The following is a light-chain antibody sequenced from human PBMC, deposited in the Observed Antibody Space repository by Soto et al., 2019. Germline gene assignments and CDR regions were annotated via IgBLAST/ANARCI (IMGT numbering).Light chain of an antibody. CDR2: EVT. CDR3: CSYTTSDTYF. Sequence: QSALIQPASVSGSPGQSITISCTGTSSDVGAYNYVSWYQQHLGKAPKLIIYEVTNRPSGVSNRFSGSKSSNTASLTISGLQVEDEADYYCCSYTTSDTYFFGTGTKVTVL. V-gene: IGLV2-14*01. J-gene: IGLJ1*01. CDR1: SSDVGAYNY.